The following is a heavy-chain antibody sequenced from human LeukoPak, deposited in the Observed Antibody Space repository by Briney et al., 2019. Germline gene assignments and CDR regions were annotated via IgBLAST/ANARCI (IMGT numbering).Heavy chain of an antibody. D-gene: IGHD3-10*01. CDR2: IYTSGST. V-gene: IGHV4-61*02. J-gene: IGHJ6*03. CDR1: GGSISSGSYY. Sequence: PSQTLSLTCTVSGGSISSGSYYWSWIRQPAGKGLEWIGRIYTSGSTNYNPSLKSRVTISVDTSKNQFSLKLNSVTAADTAVYYCARSNYYGSGSYYNNYYYYMDVWGKGTTVTISS. CDR3: ARSNYYGSGSYYNNYYYYMDV.